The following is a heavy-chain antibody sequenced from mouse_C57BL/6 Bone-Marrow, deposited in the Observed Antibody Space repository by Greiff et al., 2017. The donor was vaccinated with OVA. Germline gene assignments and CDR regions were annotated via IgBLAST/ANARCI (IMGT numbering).Heavy chain of an antibody. CDR2: ISSGGSYT. Sequence: EVQRVESGGDLVKPGGSLKLSCAASGFTFSSYGMSWVRQTPDKRLEWVATISSGGSYTYYPDSVKGRFTISRDNAKNTLYLQMSSLKSEDTAMYYCARPFYDGYRHYFDYWGQGTTLTVSS. CDR3: ARPFYDGYRHYFDY. J-gene: IGHJ2*01. D-gene: IGHD2-3*01. CDR1: GFTFSSYG. V-gene: IGHV5-6*01.